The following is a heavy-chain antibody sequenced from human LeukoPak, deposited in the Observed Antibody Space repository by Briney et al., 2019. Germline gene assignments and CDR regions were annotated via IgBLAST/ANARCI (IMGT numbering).Heavy chain of an antibody. Sequence: SETLSLTCTVSGGSISSSRYYWGWIRQPPGKGLEWIGSIYYSGSTYYNPSLKSRVTISVDTSKNQFSLKLSSVTAADTAVYYCARLGPSGMEWANWFDPWGQGTLVTVSS. CDR1: GGSISSSRYY. J-gene: IGHJ5*02. V-gene: IGHV4-39*01. CDR2: IYYSGST. D-gene: IGHD3-3*01. CDR3: ARLGPSGMEWANWFDP.